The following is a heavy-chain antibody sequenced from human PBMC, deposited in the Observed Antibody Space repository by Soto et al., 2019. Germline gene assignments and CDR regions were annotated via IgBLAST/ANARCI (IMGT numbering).Heavy chain of an antibody. J-gene: IGHJ5*02. CDR1: GYSFTSYW. CDR3: ARAEGCSNMCEPWFVP. Sequence: PGESLKISCTGVGYSFTSYWIGWVRQMPGKGLEWMGIIYPGDSDTRYSPSFQGQVTISADKSISTVYLQWSSLKASDTAMYYCARAEGCSNMCEPWFVPWGQGTLVTVSS. CDR2: IYPGDSDT. D-gene: IGHD2-2*01. V-gene: IGHV5-51*01.